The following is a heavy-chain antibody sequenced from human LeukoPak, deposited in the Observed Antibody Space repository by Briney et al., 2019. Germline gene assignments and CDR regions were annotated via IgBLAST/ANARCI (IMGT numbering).Heavy chain of an antibody. Sequence: GGSLRLSCAAAGFTFSSYGLNWVRQAPGKGLEWVSSISSSSSYIYYADSVKDRFTISRDNAKNSLFLQMNSLRAGDTAVYYCAGATSDVSYFDYWGQGTLVTVSS. CDR3: AGATSDVSYFDY. J-gene: IGHJ4*02. V-gene: IGHV3-21*01. D-gene: IGHD3-16*01. CDR2: ISSSSSYI. CDR1: GFTFSSYG.